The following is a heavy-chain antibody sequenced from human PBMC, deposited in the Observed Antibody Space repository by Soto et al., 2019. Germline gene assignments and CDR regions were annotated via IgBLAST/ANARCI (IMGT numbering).Heavy chain of an antibody. CDR3: ARDLMTTVSTDAFDI. D-gene: IGHD4-17*01. Sequence: GASVKVSCKASGYTFTGYYMHWVRQAPGQGLEWMEWINANNGNTNYAQKLQGRVTMTTDTSTSTAYMELRSLRSDDTALYYCARDLMTTVSTDAFDIWGQGTMVTVSS. CDR2: INANNGNT. V-gene: IGHV1-18*04. J-gene: IGHJ3*02. CDR1: GYTFTGYY.